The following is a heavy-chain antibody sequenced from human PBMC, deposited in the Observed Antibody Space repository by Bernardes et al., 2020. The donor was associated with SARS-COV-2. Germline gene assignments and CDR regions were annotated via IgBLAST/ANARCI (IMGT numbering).Heavy chain of an antibody. V-gene: IGHV3-9*01. Sequence: SLRLSCAASGFTFDDYAMHWVRQAPGKGLEWVSGISWNSGSIGYADSVKGRFTISRDNAKNSLYLQMNSLRAEDTALYYCAKDTVGAPEYYFDYWGQGTLVTVSS. J-gene: IGHJ4*02. CDR2: ISWNSGSI. CDR3: AKDTVGAPEYYFDY. D-gene: IGHD1-26*01. CDR1: GFTFDDYA.